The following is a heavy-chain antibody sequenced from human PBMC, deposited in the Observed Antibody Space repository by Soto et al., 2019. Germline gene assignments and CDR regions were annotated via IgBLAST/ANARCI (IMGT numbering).Heavy chain of an antibody. CDR1: GYTFTGYY. J-gene: IGHJ4*02. V-gene: IGHV1-69*04. CDR2: IIPILGIA. Sequence: SVKVSCKASGYTFTGYYMHWVRQAPGQGLEWMGRIIPILGIANYAQKFQGRVTITADKSTSTAYMELSSLRSEDTAVYYCAREGGIAVAGTNYWGQGTLVTVSS. D-gene: IGHD6-19*01. CDR3: AREGGIAVAGTNY.